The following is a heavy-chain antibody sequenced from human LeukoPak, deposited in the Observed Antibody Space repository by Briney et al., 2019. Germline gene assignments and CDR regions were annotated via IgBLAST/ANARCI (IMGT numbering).Heavy chain of an antibody. CDR2: IYYSGST. Sequence: SETLSLTCTVSGGSISSYYWSWIRLPPGKGLEWIGYIYYSGSTNYNPSLKSRVTISVDTSKNQFSLKLSSVTAADTAVYYCARGGDYYDSSGYYYDYWGQGTLVTVSS. CDR1: GGSISSYY. CDR3: ARGGDYYDSSGYYYDY. J-gene: IGHJ4*02. D-gene: IGHD3-22*01. V-gene: IGHV4-59*01.